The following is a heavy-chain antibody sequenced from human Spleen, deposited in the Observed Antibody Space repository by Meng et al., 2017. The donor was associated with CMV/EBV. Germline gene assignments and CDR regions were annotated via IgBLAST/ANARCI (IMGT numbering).Heavy chain of an antibody. J-gene: IGHJ4*02. CDR3: ARVSAAGAFVDY. D-gene: IGHD6-13*01. V-gene: IGHV3-30*01. CDR2: MSNDGTNK. Sequence: GGSLRLSCAASGFTFSSNTMHWVRQAPGKGLEWVAVMSNDGTNKYYADSVKGRFTISRNNSKNTLYVQMNSLTAADSAVYYCARVSAAGAFVDYWGQGTPVTVSS. CDR1: GFTFSSNT.